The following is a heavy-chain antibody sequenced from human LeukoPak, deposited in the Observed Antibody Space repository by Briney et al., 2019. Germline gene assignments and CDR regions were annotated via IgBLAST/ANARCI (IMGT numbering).Heavy chain of an antibody. V-gene: IGHV5-51*01. Sequence: GESLKISCKVSGYILTNNWIGWVRQVPGKGLEWMGLIYPGHSDTKYSPSLQGQVTFSVDKSINTAYLHWSSLKASDTAMYYCARHQRLYYYGSSLDLRNWFDPWGQGTLVTVSS. CDR3: ARHQRLYYYGSSLDLRNWFDP. CDR2: IYPGHSDT. J-gene: IGHJ5*02. CDR1: GYILTNNW. D-gene: IGHD3-22*01.